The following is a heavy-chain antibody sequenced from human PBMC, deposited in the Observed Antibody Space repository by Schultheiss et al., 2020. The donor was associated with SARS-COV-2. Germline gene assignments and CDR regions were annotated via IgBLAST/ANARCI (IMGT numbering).Heavy chain of an antibody. Sequence: GGSLRLSCTASGFTFGDYAMSWFRQAPGKGLEWVSYISSSGSTIYYADSVKGRFTISRDNAKNSLYLQMNSLRAEDTAVYYCARRGHPYYYGMDVWGQGTTVTVSS. CDR2: ISSSGSTI. CDR1: GFTFGDYA. CDR3: ARRGHPYYYGMDV. V-gene: IGHV3-11*04. J-gene: IGHJ6*02. D-gene: IGHD3-10*01.